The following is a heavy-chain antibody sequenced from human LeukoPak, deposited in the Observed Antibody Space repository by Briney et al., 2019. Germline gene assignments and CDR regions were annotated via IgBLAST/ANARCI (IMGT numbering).Heavy chain of an antibody. CDR1: GFTFSSYE. D-gene: IGHD6-13*01. CDR3: ARDRISTYSSSWPYYYYGMDV. J-gene: IGHJ6*02. V-gene: IGHV3-48*03. Sequence: GGSLRLSCAASGFTFSSYEMNWVRQAPGKGLGWVSYISRSGSTIYYADSVKGRFTISRDNAKNSLYLQMNSLRAEDTAVYYCARDRISTYSSSWPYYYYGMDVWGQGTTVTVSS. CDR2: ISRSGSTI.